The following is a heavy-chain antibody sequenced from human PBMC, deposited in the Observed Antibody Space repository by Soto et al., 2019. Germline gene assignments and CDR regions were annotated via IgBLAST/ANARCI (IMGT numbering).Heavy chain of an antibody. CDR2: IYYSGST. V-gene: IGHV4-31*03. Sequence: QVQLQESGPGLVKPSQTLSLTCTVSGGSVSGGVYYWNWIRQHPEKGLEWIGYIYYSGSTYYNPSLRSRVTISADTSKNQFSLKLSSVTVADTAVYYCARASVAGAGYFQHWGQGTLVILSS. CDR1: GGSVSGGVYY. D-gene: IGHD6-19*01. J-gene: IGHJ1*01. CDR3: ARASVAGAGYFQH.